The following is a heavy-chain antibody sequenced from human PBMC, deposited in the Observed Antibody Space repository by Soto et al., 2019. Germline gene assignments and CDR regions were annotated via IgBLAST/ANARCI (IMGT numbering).Heavy chain of an antibody. CDR3: ARDRGGYYPDYYFDF. D-gene: IGHD5-12*01. CDR1: GYTFTSYA. CDR2: LNPSDDST. Sequence: ASVKVSCKASGYTFTSYARHWVRQAPGQGLEWMGILNPSDDSTSYAQKFQGRPTMTRDTSTSTVYMELSGLRSEDTAVYCCARDRGGYYPDYYFDFWGQETLVTVSS. J-gene: IGHJ4*02. V-gene: IGHV1-46*01.